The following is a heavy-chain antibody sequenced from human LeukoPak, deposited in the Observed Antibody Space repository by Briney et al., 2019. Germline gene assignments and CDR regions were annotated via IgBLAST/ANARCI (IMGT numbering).Heavy chain of an antibody. V-gene: IGHV1-69*13. J-gene: IGHJ4*02. CDR3: ARPLTYYYETTDYPRPHFFDY. Sequence: SVKVSCKASGGTFINHAISWLRQAPGQGLEWMGGIIPFFNTPYYAQKFQGRVAISADESTNTAYMELSSLRSEDTAVYFCARPLTYYYETTDYPRPHFFDYWGQGTLVTVSS. CDR1: GGTFINHA. CDR2: IIPFFNTP. D-gene: IGHD3-3*01.